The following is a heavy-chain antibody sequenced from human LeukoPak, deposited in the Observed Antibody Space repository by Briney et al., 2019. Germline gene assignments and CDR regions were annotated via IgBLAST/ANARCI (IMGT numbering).Heavy chain of an antibody. V-gene: IGHV4-61*01. D-gene: IGHD3-10*01. J-gene: IGHJ5*02. CDR1: GGSISISSYY. Sequence: PSETLSLTCTVSGGSISISSYYWSWIRQSPGKGLEWIGYVFYSGKTDYSPSLRSRVSMSVDTSKNQFSLKVTSVTAADTAIYYCARAGAWQIDPWGQGTLVTVSS. CDR3: ARAGAWQIDP. CDR2: VFYSGKT.